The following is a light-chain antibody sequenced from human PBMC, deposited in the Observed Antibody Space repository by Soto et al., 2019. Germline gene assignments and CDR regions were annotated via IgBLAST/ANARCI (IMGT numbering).Light chain of an antibody. Sequence: QSVLTQPASVSGSPGQSITISCTGTSSNVGSYDLVSWYQQHPGKAPKFMIYEGTKRPSGVSNRFSGSKSGNTASLTISGLQAEDQADYYCCSYEAISPYVFGTGSKHTDL. CDR1: SSNVGSYDL. J-gene: IGLJ1*01. V-gene: IGLV2-23*01. CDR3: CSYEAISPYV. CDR2: EGT.